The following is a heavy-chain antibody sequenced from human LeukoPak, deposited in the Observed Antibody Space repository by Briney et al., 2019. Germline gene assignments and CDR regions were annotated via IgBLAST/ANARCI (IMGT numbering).Heavy chain of an antibody. CDR3: ARQSGSGGYPDYFDY. J-gene: IGHJ4*02. CDR1: GDSVSSNSAA. D-gene: IGHD3-10*01. CDR2: TYYRSKWYN. Sequence: SQTLSLTCAISGDSVSSNSAAWNWIRQSPSRGLEWLGRTYYRSKWYNDYAASVKSQITINPDTSKYQFSLQLNSVTPEDTAVYYCARQSGSGGYPDYFDYWGQGTLVTVSS. V-gene: IGHV6-1*01.